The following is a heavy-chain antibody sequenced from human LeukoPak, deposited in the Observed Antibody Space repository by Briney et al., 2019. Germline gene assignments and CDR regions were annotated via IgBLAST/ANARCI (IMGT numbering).Heavy chain of an antibody. CDR1: GYTFTGYY. CDR3: ARDRGDYGGNRGGAFDI. J-gene: IGHJ3*02. D-gene: IGHD4-23*01. CDR2: MNPKSGGT. V-gene: IGHV1-2*02. Sequence: ASVKVSCKASGYTFTGYYVHWVRQAPGQGLEWMGWMNPKSGGTNYAQKFEARVTMNRDTSISTAYMELSRLRSDDTAVYYCARDRGDYGGNRGGAFDIWGQGTMVTVSS.